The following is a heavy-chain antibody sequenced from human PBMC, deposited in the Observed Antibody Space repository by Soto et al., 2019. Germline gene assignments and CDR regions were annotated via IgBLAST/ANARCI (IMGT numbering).Heavy chain of an antibody. V-gene: IGHV4-34*01. CDR3: ERGVTYSSGWRPIRGGMDV. D-gene: IGHD6-19*01. CDR1: GVSFSGYY. CDR2: INHSGST. J-gene: IGHJ6*02. Sequence: ETLSLACSVYGVSFSGYYWSWIRQPPGKGLEWIGEINHSGSTNYNPSLKSRVTISVDTSKNQFSLRLSSVTAADTAVYYCERGVTYSSGWRPIRGGMDVWGQGTTVTVSS.